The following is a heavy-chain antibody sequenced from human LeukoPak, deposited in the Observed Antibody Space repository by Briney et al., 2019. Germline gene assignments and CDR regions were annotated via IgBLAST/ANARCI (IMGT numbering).Heavy chain of an antibody. J-gene: IGHJ6*03. V-gene: IGHV4-34*01. D-gene: IGHD5-18*01. CDR2: IYHSGST. Sequence: SETLSLTCAVSGGSLSGYYWSWIRQPPGKGLEWIGEIYHSGSTNYNPSLKSRVTISVDTSKNQFSLKLSSVSAAETAVYYCGRAAVPGSLWSSGVVHRPRRFYYYMDVWGKGTTVTVSS. CDR3: GRAAVPGSLWSSGVVHRPRRFYYYMDV. CDR1: GGSLSGYY.